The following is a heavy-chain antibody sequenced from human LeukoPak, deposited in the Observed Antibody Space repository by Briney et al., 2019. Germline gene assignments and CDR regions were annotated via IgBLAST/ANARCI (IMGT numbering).Heavy chain of an antibody. J-gene: IGHJ4*02. Sequence: GGSLRLSCAASGFTFSSYWMSWVRQAPGKGLEWVANIKQDGSEKYYVDSVKGRFTISRDNAKNSLYLQMNSLRAEDTAVYYCARSYIAARQRRPYYFDYWGQGTLVTVSS. D-gene: IGHD6-6*01. V-gene: IGHV3-7*01. CDR2: IKQDGSEK. CDR1: GFTFSSYW. CDR3: ARSYIAARQRRPYYFDY.